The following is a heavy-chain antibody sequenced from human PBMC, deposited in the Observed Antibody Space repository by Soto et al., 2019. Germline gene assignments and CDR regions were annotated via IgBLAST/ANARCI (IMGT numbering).Heavy chain of an antibody. CDR2: ISSSSSTI. Sequence: GGSLRLSCAASGFTFSSYSMNWVRQAPGKGLEWVSYISSSSSTIYYADSVKGRFTISRDNAKNSLYLQMNSLRAEDTAVYYCARVLAPATGDCWGQGTLVTVSS. CDR1: GFTFSSYS. D-gene: IGHD1-1*01. V-gene: IGHV3-48*01. J-gene: IGHJ4*02. CDR3: ARVLAPATGDC.